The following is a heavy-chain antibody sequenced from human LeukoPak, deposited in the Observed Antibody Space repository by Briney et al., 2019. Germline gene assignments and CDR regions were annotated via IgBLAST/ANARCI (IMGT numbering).Heavy chain of an antibody. CDR2: IYYSGST. J-gene: IGHJ4*02. D-gene: IGHD3-22*01. Sequence: SETLSLTCTVSGGSISYCYWSWIRQPPGKGLEWIGYIYYSGSTNYNPSLKSRVTISVDTSKSQFSLKLSSVTAADTAVYYCASSYYYDSSGYSPFDYWGQGTLVTVSS. V-gene: IGHV4-59*08. CDR1: GGSISYCY. CDR3: ASSYYYDSSGYSPFDY.